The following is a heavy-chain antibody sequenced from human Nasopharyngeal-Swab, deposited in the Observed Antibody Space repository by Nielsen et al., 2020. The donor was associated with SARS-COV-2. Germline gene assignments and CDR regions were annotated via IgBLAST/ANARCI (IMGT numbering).Heavy chain of an antibody. V-gene: IGHV4-59*01. CDR3: ARGTNYYGSGDI. CDR1: GGSISSYY. CDR2: IYYTGST. D-gene: IGHD3-10*01. Sequence: SETLSLTCTASGGSISSYYWSWIRQPPGKGLEWIGFIYYTGSTNYNPPLKSRVTISVDTSKNQFSLKLNSVTAADTAVYYCARGTNYYGSGDIWGQGTMVTVSS. J-gene: IGHJ3*02.